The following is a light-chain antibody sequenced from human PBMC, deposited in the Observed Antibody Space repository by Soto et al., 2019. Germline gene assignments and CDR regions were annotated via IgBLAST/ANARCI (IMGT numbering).Light chain of an antibody. Sequence: EIVMTQSPATPPASPGEIATLACSASQSVTSNLAWYQQKPGQAPRLLIFDTSTRVTGIPDRFSGSGSGTEFTLTINSLQSEDFAVYYCQQYDNWPPVTFGGGTKVEIK. CDR3: QQYDNWPPVT. V-gene: IGKV3-15*01. CDR2: DTS. J-gene: IGKJ4*01. CDR1: QSVTSN.